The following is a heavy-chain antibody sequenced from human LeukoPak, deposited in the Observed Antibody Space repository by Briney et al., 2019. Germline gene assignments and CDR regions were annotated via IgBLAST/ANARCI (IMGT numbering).Heavy chain of an antibody. D-gene: IGHD3-10*01. CDR2: IIPIFGTA. V-gene: IGHV1-69*13. CDR1: GYSFTGHY. CDR3: ASSMVRGVTYYNWFDP. J-gene: IGHJ5*02. Sequence: GASVKVSCKASGYSFTGHYMHWVRQAPGQGLEWMGGIIPIFGTANYAQKFQGRVTITADESTSTAYMELSSLRSEDTAVYYCASSMVRGVTYYNWFDPWGQGTLVTVSS.